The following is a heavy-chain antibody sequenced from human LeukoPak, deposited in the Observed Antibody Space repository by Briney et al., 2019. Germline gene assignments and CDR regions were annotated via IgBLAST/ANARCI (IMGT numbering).Heavy chain of an antibody. CDR3: ANSRYDSSGYYGIIGY. CDR2: ISRSNIYK. Sequence: GGSLRLSCAASGFTFGSYTMNWVRLAPGKGLEWVSSISRSNIYKYYADSVKGRFTISRDNAKNSLYLQMNSLRAEDTAVYYCANSRYDSSGYYGIIGYWGQGTLVTVSS. CDR1: GFTFGSYT. D-gene: IGHD3-22*01. J-gene: IGHJ4*02. V-gene: IGHV3-21*01.